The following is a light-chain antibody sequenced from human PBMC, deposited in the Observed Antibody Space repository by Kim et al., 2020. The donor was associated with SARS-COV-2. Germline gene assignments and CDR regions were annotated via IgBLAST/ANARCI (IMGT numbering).Light chain of an antibody. CDR2: QDS. J-gene: IGLJ3*02. CDR3: QAWDSSSRV. V-gene: IGLV3-1*01. CDR1: KLGDKY. Sequence: SYELTQPPSVSVSPGQTASITCSGDKLGDKYACWYQQKPGQSPVLVIYQDSKRPSGIPERFSGSNSGNTDTLTISGTQAMDEADYYCQAWDSSSRVFGGGAQLTVL.